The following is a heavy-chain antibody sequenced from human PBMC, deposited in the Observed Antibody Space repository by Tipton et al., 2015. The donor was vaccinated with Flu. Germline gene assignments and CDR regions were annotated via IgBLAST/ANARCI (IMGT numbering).Heavy chain of an antibody. CDR1: GFTFDSYS. CDR2: MSSSRSII. V-gene: IGHV3-48*04. Sequence: SLRLSCAASGFTFDSYSMNWVRQAPGKGLEWISYMSSSRSIIYYADSVKDRFTISRDNAKNSLYLQMNSLRAEDTAVYYCARDRGAAPGAYFFDFWGQGTLVTVSS. CDR3: ARDRGAAPGAYFFDF. D-gene: IGHD6-13*01. J-gene: IGHJ4*02.